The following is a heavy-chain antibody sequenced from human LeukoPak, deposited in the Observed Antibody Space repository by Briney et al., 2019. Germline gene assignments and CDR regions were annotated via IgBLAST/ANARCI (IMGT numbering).Heavy chain of an antibody. V-gene: IGHV4-34*01. Sequence: SETLFLTCAVYGGSFSGYYWSWIRQPPGKGLEWIGEINHSGKNTNYSPSLKSRVIISLDKSKNQFSLKLTSVTAADTAVYYCARNISYSGRGIDYWGQGTLVTVSS. D-gene: IGHD3-10*01. J-gene: IGHJ4*02. CDR1: GGSFSGYY. CDR2: INHSGKNT. CDR3: ARNISYSGRGIDY.